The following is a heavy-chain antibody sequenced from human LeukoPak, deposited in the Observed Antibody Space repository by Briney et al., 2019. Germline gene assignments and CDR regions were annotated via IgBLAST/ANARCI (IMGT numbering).Heavy chain of an antibody. J-gene: IGHJ6*03. CDR3: ARDQFETPNCSSTSCYTYYYYYMDV. D-gene: IGHD2-2*02. V-gene: IGHV1-69*13. Sequence: ASVKVSCKASGGTFSSYAISWVRQAPGQGLEWMGGIIPILGTANYAQKFQGRVTITADESTSTAYMELSSLRSEDTAVYYCARDQFETPNCSSTSCYTYYYYYMDVWGKGTTVTISS. CDR2: IIPILGTA. CDR1: GGTFSSYA.